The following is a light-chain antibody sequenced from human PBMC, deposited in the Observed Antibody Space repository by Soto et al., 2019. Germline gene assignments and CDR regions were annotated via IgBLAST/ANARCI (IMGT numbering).Light chain of an antibody. CDR2: GAS. V-gene: IGKV3-15*01. CDR3: QLYNNWPIT. J-gene: IGKJ5*01. CDR1: QSVSSN. Sequence: EIVMTQSPATLSVSPGERATLSCRASQSVSSNLAWYQQKPGQAPRLLIYGASTRATGIPARFSGSGSWTEFTLTISSLQSEDFAVYYCQLYNNWPITFGQGTRLEIK.